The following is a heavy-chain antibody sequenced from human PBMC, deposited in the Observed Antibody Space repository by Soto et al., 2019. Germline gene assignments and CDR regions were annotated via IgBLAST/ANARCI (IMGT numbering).Heavy chain of an antibody. J-gene: IGHJ4*02. CDR1: GGSISTYY. CDR3: ATHSRGFHYYFDY. V-gene: IGHV4-59*01. D-gene: IGHD3-22*01. Sequence: SSETLSLTCTVSGGSISTYYWSWIRQSPGKGLEWIGYIYHTGSTNYNPSLKSRVTISVDTSKNQFSLKLRSVTAADTAVYYCATHSRGFHYYFDYWGQGALVTVSS. CDR2: IYHTGST.